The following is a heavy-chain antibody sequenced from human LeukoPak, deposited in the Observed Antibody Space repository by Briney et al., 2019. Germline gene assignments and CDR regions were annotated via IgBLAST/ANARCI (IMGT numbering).Heavy chain of an antibody. CDR2: IYYSGST. J-gene: IGHJ6*03. CDR1: GGSISSYY. Sequence: SETLSLTCTVSGGSISSYYWSWIRQPPGKGLEWIGHIYYSGSTNYNPSLKSRVTISVATSKNQFSLKLSSVTAADTAVYYCAKDRANPLLWQHTDVWGKGTTVTISS. CDR3: AKDRANPLLWQHTDV. V-gene: IGHV4-59*12. D-gene: IGHD4/OR15-4a*01.